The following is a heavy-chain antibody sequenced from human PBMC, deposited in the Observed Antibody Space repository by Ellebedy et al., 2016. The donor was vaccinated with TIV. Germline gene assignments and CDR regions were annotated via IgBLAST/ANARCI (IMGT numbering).Heavy chain of an antibody. CDR3: ARDGAGRWDY. D-gene: IGHD4-23*01. J-gene: IGHJ4*02. CDR1: GSSISSGYY. Sequence: MPSETLSLTCSVSGSSISSGYYWGWIRPPPGRGLAWIGSMFRRWSTYYSPSLKSRVTISVDTSKNQLSRRLSSVAAADTAVYYCARDGAGRWDYWGPGTLVTVSS. CDR2: MFRRWST. V-gene: IGHV4-38-2*02.